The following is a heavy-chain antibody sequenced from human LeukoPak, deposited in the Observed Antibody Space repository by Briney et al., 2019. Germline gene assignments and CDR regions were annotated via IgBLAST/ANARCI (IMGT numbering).Heavy chain of an antibody. D-gene: IGHD3-10*01. Sequence: GESLKISCKGSGSSFTSYWIGWVRQLPGKGLEWMGIIYPGDSDTRYSPSFQGQVTISADKSISTAYLRWSSLKASDTAMYYCARQAYGSGSSDNWFDPWGQGTLVTVSS. CDR3: ARQAYGSGSSDNWFDP. CDR2: IYPGDSDT. CDR1: GSSFTSYW. J-gene: IGHJ5*02. V-gene: IGHV5-51*01.